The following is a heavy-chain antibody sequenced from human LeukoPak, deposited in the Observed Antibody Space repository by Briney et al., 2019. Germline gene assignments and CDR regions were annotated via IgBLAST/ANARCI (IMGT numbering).Heavy chain of an antibody. J-gene: IGHJ4*02. CDR1: GFSFGNYS. CDR3: ASNPWIQLWLSY. Sequence: GGSLRLSCAASGFSFGNYSMNWVRQAPGKGLEWVSSISSSSSYIYYADSVKGRFTISRDNAKNSLYLQMNSLRAEDTAVYYCASNPWIQLWLSYWGQGTLVTVSS. CDR2: ISSSSSYI. V-gene: IGHV3-21*01. D-gene: IGHD5-18*01.